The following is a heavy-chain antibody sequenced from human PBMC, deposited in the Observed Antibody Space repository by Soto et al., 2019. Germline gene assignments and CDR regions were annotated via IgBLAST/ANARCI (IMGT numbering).Heavy chain of an antibody. CDR2: TAYDESHM. CDR1: GFTFSSYA. D-gene: IGHD3-16*01. J-gene: IGHJ4*02. CDR3: AKDQYDLGVDSSMGFAH. V-gene: IGHV3-30*18. Sequence: QVQLVESGGGVVQPGRSLRLSCAASGFTFSSYAMHWVRQAPGKGLEWVAVTAYDESHMYYADSVKGRFTISRDNSKNTLYLQMNSLRADDTAWGYCAKDQYDLGVDSSMGFAHWGQGTLVTVSS.